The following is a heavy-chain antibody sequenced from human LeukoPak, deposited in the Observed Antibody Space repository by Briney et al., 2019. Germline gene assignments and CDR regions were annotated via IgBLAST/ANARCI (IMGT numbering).Heavy chain of an antibody. V-gene: IGHV4-59*08. CDR3: ARGEGYSGNWYPYFDY. D-gene: IGHD1-26*01. J-gene: IGHJ4*02. Sequence: SETLSLTCTVSGGSISSYYWSWIRQPPGKGLEWIGYMYYSGSINYNPSLKSRVTISVDTSKSQFSLRLSSVTAADTAVYYCARGEGYSGNWYPYFDYWGQGALVTVSS. CDR1: GGSISSYY. CDR2: MYYSGSI.